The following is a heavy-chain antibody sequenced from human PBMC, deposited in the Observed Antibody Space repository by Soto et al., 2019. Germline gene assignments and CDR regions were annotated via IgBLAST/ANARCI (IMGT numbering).Heavy chain of an antibody. V-gene: IGHV4-59*06. Sequence: SETLSLTCTVSGGSISSYYWIWIRQPPGKGLEWIGYIYYSGSTYYNPSLKSRVTISVDTSKNQFSLKLSSVTAADTAVYYCASRKSSPYFDYWGQGTLVTVSS. J-gene: IGHJ4*02. CDR2: IYYSGST. CDR1: GGSISSYY. CDR3: ASRKSSPYFDY. D-gene: IGHD3-10*01.